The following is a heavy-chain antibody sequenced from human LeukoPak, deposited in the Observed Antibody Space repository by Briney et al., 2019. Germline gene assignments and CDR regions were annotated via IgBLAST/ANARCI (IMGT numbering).Heavy chain of an antibody. CDR1: GFTFRSYW. Sequence: GGSLRLPCAASGFTFRSYWMHWVRQAPGKGLVWVSRINSDGTRTTYADSVKGRITISRDNAKNTLYLEINSLRVEDTAVYYCARGLHSAADGTVGYWGQGTLVTVSS. J-gene: IGHJ4*02. V-gene: IGHV3-74*01. CDR3: ARGLHSAADGTVGY. D-gene: IGHD6-13*01. CDR2: INSDGTRT.